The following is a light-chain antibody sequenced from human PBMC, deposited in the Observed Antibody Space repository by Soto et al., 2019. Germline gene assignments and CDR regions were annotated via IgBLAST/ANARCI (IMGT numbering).Light chain of an antibody. V-gene: IGLV1-51*01. CDR1: SSSIGTHY. CDR2: DNN. Sequence: QSVLTQPPSVSAAPGQRVSISCSGSSSSIGTHYVAWYQQVPGTPPKLLIYDNNKRPSGTPDRFSGSKSGTSATLGITGLQTGDEADYYCGTWDTGLVWVFGGGTQLTV. J-gene: IGLJ3*02. CDR3: GTWDTGLVWV.